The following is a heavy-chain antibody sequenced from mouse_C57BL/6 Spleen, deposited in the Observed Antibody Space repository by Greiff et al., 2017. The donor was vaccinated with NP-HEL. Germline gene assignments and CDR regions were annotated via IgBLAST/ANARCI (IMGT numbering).Heavy chain of an antibody. J-gene: IGHJ4*01. CDR1: GYTFTDYN. CDR2: INPNNGGT. CDR3: ARSESYYSNPYAMDY. D-gene: IGHD2-5*01. Sequence: EVQLQQSGPELVKPGASVKIPCKASGYTFTDYNMDWVKQSHGKSLEWIGDINPNNGGTIYNQKFKGKATLTVDKSSSTAYMELRSLTSEDTAVYYCARSESYYSNPYAMDYWGQRTSVTVSS. V-gene: IGHV1-18*01.